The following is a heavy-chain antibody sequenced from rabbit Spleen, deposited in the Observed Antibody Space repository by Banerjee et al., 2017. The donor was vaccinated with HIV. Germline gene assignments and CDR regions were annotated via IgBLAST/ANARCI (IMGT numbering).Heavy chain of an antibody. Sequence: QEKLVESGGDLVKPGASLTLTCTASGVSFNFNNYMCWVRQAPGKGLEWIGYIEPIFGNTYYASWVNGRFTISSHSAQNTLYLQLNSLTAADTATYFCVRDQAVDAGYGPFYFNLWGQGTLVTVS. CDR2: IEPIFGNT. J-gene: IGHJ4*01. CDR1: GVSFNFNNY. V-gene: IGHV1S43*01. CDR3: VRDQAVDAGYGPFYFNL. D-gene: IGHD4-2*01.